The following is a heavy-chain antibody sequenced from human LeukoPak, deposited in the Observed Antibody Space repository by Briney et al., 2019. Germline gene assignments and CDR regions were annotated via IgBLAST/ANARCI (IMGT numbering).Heavy chain of an antibody. V-gene: IGHV4-4*09. Sequence: SETLSLTCTVSGGSISSYYWSWIRQPPGKGLEWIGYIYTSGSTNYNPSLKSRDTISVDTSKNQFSLKLSSVTAADTAVYYCARTIGYCSSTSCYPGRYYYYYYYMDVWGKGTTVTVSS. CDR1: GGSISSYY. J-gene: IGHJ6*03. CDR2: IYTSGST. CDR3: ARTIGYCSSTSCYPGRYYYYYYYMDV. D-gene: IGHD2-2*01.